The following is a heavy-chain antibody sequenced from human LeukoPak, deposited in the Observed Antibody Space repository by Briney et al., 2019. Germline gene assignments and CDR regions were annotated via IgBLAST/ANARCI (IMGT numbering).Heavy chain of an antibody. V-gene: IGHV4-39*01. J-gene: IGHJ4*02. D-gene: IGHD3-22*01. CDR3: ANFVPYYYDSSGYYYFDY. CDR1: GGSISSSSYY. Sequence: SETLSLTCTVSGGSISSSSYYWGWIRQPPGKGLEWIGSIYYSGSTYYNPSLKSRVTISVDTSKNQFSLKLSSVTAADTAVYYCANFVPYYYDSSGYYYFDYWGQGTLVTVSS. CDR2: IYYSGST.